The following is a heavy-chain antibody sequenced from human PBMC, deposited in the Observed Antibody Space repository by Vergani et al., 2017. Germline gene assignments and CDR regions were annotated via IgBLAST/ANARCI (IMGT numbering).Heavy chain of an antibody. CDR2: IIPIFGTA. V-gene: IGHV1-69*01. J-gene: IGHJ4*02. Sequence: QVQLVQSGAEVKKPGSSVKVSCKASGGTFSSYAISWVRQAPGQGLEWMGGIIPIFGTANYAQKFQGRVTITADESTSTAYMELSSLRSEDTAVYYCASEARNYDSLTGSSGFDYWGQGTLVTVSS. CDR1: GGTFSSYA. D-gene: IGHD3-9*01. CDR3: ASEARNYDSLTGSSGFDY.